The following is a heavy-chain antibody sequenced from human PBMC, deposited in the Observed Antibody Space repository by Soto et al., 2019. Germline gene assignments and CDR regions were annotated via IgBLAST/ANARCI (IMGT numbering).Heavy chain of an antibody. V-gene: IGHV3-23*01. CDR2: ISGSGGST. J-gene: IGHJ4*01. CDR1: GFTFSSYA. D-gene: IGHD1-26*01. Sequence: GGSLRLSCAAPGFTFSSYAMSWFRQAPGKGLEWVSAISGSGGSTYYADSVKGRFTISRDNSKNTLYLQMNSLRAEDTAVYYCAKGMSSLFDYWGQGTLVTVSS. CDR3: AKGMSSLFDY.